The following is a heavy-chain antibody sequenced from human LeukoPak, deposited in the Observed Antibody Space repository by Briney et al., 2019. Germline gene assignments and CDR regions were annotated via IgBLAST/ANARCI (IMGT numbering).Heavy chain of an antibody. CDR1: GGSFSGYF. CDR3: ATCGGGIAAAGSLDY. CDR2: INYSGST. V-gene: IGHV4-34*01. D-gene: IGHD6-13*01. J-gene: IGHJ4*02. Sequence: PSETLSLTCAVYGGSFSGYFWTWIRQPPGKGLEWIGKINYSGSTNYNPSLKSRVTISVDTSKNQFSLKLSSVTAADTAVYYCATCGGGIAAAGSLDYWGQGTLVTVPS.